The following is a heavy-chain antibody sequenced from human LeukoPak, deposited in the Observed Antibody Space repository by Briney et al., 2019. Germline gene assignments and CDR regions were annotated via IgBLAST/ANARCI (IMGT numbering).Heavy chain of an antibody. CDR3: ARGSYYGSGSYYQTFDY. CDR2: IIPIFGTA. J-gene: IGHJ4*02. CDR1: GGTFTSYA. D-gene: IGHD3-10*01. V-gene: IGHV1-69*13. Sequence: SVKVSCKASGGTFTSYAISWVRQAPGQGLEWMGGIIPIFGTANYAQKFQGRVTITADESTSTAYMELSSLRSEDTAVYYCARGSYYGSGSYYQTFDYWGQGTLVTVSS.